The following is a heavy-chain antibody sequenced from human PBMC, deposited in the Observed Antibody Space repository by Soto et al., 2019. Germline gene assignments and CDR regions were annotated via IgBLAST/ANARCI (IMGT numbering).Heavy chain of an antibody. CDR1: GYTFTNYG. CDR2: VSTYNGNT. CDR3: ARDDLRTHYFDY. D-gene: IGHD3-10*01. Sequence: QVQLVQSGAEVKKPGASVKVSCKASGYTFTNYGISWVRQAPGQGLEWMGWVSTYNGNTNYAQKLQGRVTMTTDTSTSTVYMELRSLTSDDTAVYYCARDDLRTHYFDYWGQVALVTVSS. V-gene: IGHV1-18*01. J-gene: IGHJ4*02.